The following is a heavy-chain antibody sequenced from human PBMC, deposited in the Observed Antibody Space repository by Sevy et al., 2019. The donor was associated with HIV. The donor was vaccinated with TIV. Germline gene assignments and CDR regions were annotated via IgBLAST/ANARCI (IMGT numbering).Heavy chain of an antibody. CDR3: ARAGYSSSLRFDY. V-gene: IGHV3-74*01. CDR1: GFTFSSYW. D-gene: IGHD6-13*01. CDR2: INSDGSST. Sequence: GGSLRLSCAASGFTFSSYWMHWVRQAPGMGLVWVSRINSDGSSTNYADSVKGRFTISRDNAKNTLYLQMNSLRAEDTAVYYCARAGYSSSLRFDYWGQGTLVTVSS. J-gene: IGHJ4*02.